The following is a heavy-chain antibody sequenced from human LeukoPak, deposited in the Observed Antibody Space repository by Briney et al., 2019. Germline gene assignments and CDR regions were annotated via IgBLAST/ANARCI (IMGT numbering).Heavy chain of an antibody. CDR3: ARRVVPAAMSSALDI. V-gene: IGHV5-51*01. CDR1: GDSFTSYW. J-gene: IGHJ3*02. Sequence: GESLKISCKGSGDSFTSYWIGWVRQMPEKGLEWMGIIYPGDSDIRYSPSFQGQVTISADKSISTAYLQWSSLKASDTAMYYCARRVVPAAMSSALDIWGPGTMVTVSS. D-gene: IGHD2-2*01. CDR2: IYPGDSDI.